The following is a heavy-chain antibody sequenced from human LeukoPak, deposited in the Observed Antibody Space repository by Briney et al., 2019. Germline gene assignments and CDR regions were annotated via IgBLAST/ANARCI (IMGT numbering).Heavy chain of an antibody. V-gene: IGHV1-24*01. Sequence: VASVKVSCKVSGYTLTELSMHWVRQAPGKGLEWMGGFDPEDGETIYAQKFQGRVTMTEDTSTDTAYMELSSLRSEDTAVYYCATLASVWGSYPLDYRGQGTLVTVSS. CDR1: GYTLTELS. CDR2: FDPEDGET. J-gene: IGHJ4*02. D-gene: IGHD3-16*02. CDR3: ATLASVWGSYPLDY.